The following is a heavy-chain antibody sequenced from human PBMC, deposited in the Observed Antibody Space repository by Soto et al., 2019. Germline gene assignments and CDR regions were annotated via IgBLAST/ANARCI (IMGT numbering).Heavy chain of an antibody. CDR3: AHLNGDGSPFDY. J-gene: IGHJ4*02. CDR1: GFSRSTSGVG. V-gene: IGHV2-5*02. Sequence: QITLKDSGPTLVKPTQTLTLTCTFSGFSRSTSGVGVGWFRKPPGKALEWLALIYWDDDKRYSPSIKSRLTLTKDTSKNQVVLTMTNMDAVDTATYYCAHLNGDGSPFDYWGQGTLVTVSS. CDR2: IYWDDDK. D-gene: IGHD7-27*01.